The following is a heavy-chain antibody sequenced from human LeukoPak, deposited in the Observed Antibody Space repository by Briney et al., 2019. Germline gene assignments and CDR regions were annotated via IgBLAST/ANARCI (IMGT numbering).Heavy chain of an antibody. CDR1: GGSFSGYY. Sequence: PSETLSLTCAVYGGSFSGYYWSWIRQPPVKGLEWIGEINHSGSTNYNPSLKSRVTISVDTSKNQFSLKLSSVTAADTAVYYCARCIAVAGTSKSFDYWGQGTLVTVSS. CDR2: INHSGST. D-gene: IGHD6-19*01. CDR3: ARCIAVAGTSKSFDY. V-gene: IGHV4-34*01. J-gene: IGHJ4*02.